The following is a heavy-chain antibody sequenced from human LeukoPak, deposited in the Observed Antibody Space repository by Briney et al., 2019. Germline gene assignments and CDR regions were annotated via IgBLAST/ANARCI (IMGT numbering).Heavy chain of an antibody. D-gene: IGHD4-17*01. J-gene: IGHJ5*02. CDR1: GGFISRHY. V-gene: IGHV4-59*11. Sequence: SSETLSLICTVSGGFISRHYWSWIRQPPGKGLECIGYVYYIGGPNYNPSLNSRVTISIETSKNQFSLRLSALTAAARADYYVAKGGDYGSINWFDPWGQGTLVSVSS. CDR3: AKGGDYGSINWFDP. CDR2: VYYIGGP.